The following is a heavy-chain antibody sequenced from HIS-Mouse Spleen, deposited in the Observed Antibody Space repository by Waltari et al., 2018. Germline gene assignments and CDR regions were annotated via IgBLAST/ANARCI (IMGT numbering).Heavy chain of an antibody. CDR3: ARVPSPDLVVIEDY. J-gene: IGHJ4*02. CDR2: MNANKGKT. CDR1: GYTFTSYD. V-gene: IGHV1-8*01. Sequence: QVQLVQSGAEVKKPGASVKASCKAPGYTFTSYDINCVRQATGQGLEWMGWMNANKGKTGYAQKFQGRVTMTRNTSISTAYMELSSLRSEDTAVYYCARVPSPDLVVIEDYWGQGTLVTVSS. D-gene: IGHD3-22*01.